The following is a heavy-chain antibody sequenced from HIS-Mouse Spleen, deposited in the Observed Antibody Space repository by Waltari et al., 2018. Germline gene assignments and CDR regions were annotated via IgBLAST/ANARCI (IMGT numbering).Heavy chain of an antibody. D-gene: IGHD4-4*01. CDR3: AREGEVTFDY. Sequence: QVQLVQSGAEVKKPGSSVKVSCRASGGTFRSYAIRWVREAPGQGLEWMGRIIPIIGIANDAQKFQGRVTITADKSTSTAYMELSSLRSEDTAVYYCAREGEVTFDYWGQGTLVTVSS. V-gene: IGHV1-69*04. CDR2: IIPIIGIA. J-gene: IGHJ4*02. CDR1: GGTFRSYA.